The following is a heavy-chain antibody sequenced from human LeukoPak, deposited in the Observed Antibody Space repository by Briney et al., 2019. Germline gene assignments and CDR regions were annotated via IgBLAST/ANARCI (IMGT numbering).Heavy chain of an antibody. J-gene: IGHJ5*02. D-gene: IGHD2-21*02. CDR3: ARTPTYCGGDCYYFDP. Sequence: PSDTLSLTCTVSGGSIRSIYYYWGWIRQPPGKGLEWIGSIYDTGSTYYNPSLKSRVTISVDRSKNQFSLKLSSVTAADTAMYFCARTPTYCGGDCYYFDPWAREPWSPSPQ. CDR1: GGSIRSIYYY. V-gene: IGHV4-39*07. CDR2: IYDTGST.